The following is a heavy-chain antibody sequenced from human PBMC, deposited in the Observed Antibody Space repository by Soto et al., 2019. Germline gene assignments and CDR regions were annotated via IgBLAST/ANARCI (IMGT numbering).Heavy chain of an antibody. CDR1: GYTFTSYY. J-gene: IGHJ3*02. CDR3: ASPGDYGDPHDAFDI. Sequence: QVQLVQSGAEVKKPGASVKVSCKASGYTFTSYYMHWVRQAPGQGLEWMGIINPSGGSTSYAQKFQGRVTMNRDTSTSTVYMELSSLRSEDTAVYYCASPGDYGDPHDAFDIWGQGTMVTVSS. V-gene: IGHV1-46*01. CDR2: INPSGGST. D-gene: IGHD4-17*01.